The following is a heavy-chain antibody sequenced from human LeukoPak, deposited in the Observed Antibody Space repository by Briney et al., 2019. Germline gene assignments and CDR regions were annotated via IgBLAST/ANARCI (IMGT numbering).Heavy chain of an antibody. D-gene: IGHD1-26*01. CDR2: VADDEKTI. CDR1: GFTFTGHS. V-gene: IGHV3-30*04. CDR3: AREKQSGGTPFDY. Sequence: GGPLRLSCVASGFTFTGHSMHWVRQAPGKGLEWVAVVADDEKTIFYADSLKGRFTVSRDNSKNTVYLQMNSLRDEDTAVYYCAREKQSGGTPFDYWGQGSLVTVSS. J-gene: IGHJ4*02.